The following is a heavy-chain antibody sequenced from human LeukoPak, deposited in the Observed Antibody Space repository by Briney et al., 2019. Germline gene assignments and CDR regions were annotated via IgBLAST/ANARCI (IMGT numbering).Heavy chain of an antibody. J-gene: IGHJ4*02. D-gene: IGHD1-14*01. CDR2: INPSGGTT. CDR3: ASLRSTGFDY. V-gene: IGHV1-46*01. CDR1: GYTFTSYY. Sequence: VSVKVSCKASGYTFTSYYMHWVRQAPGQGLEWMGIINPSGGTTNYAQKFQGRVTMTRDTSTSTVYMEMSSLRSEDTAVYYCASLRSTGFDYWGQGTLVTVSS.